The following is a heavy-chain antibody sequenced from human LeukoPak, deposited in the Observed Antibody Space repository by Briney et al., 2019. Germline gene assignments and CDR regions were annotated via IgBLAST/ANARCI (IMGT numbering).Heavy chain of an antibody. CDR2: INHSGST. J-gene: IGHJ4*02. Sequence: KPSETLSLTCAVYGGSFSGYYWSWIRQPPGKGLEWIGEINHSGSTNYNPSLKSRVTISVDTSKNQFSLKLSSVTAADTAVYYCASPLHYYDSSGYYSTFDYWGQGTLVTVSS. CDR3: ASPLHYYDSSGYYSTFDY. D-gene: IGHD3-22*01. V-gene: IGHV4-34*01. CDR1: GGSFSGYY.